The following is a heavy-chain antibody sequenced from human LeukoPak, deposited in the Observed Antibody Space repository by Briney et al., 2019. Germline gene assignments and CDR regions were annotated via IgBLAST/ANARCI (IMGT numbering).Heavy chain of an antibody. CDR2: IYHSGST. V-gene: IGHV4-30-2*01. Sequence: SETLSLTCAVSGGSISSGGYSWSWIRQPPGKGLEWIGYIYHSGSTYYNPSLKSRVTISVDRSKNQFSLKLSSVTAADTAVYYCARELTYQHYFDYWGQGTLVTVSS. CDR1: GGSISSGGYS. J-gene: IGHJ4*02. CDR3: ARELTYQHYFDY.